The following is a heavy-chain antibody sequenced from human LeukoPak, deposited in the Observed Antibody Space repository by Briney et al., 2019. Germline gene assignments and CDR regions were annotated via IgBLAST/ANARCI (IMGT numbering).Heavy chain of an antibody. CDR3: AKGSTVTSASEYFQH. CDR1: GFTFGNYG. D-gene: IGHD4-17*01. J-gene: IGHJ1*01. V-gene: IGHV3-30*18. Sequence: GGSLRLSCAVSGFTFGNYGMHWVRQAPGKGLEWVAMISSDGSNSYYGDSVKGRFTVSRDNSKNTLYLQMKSLRAGDTAFYYCAKGSTVTSASEYFQHWGQGTLVTVSS. CDR2: ISSDGSNS.